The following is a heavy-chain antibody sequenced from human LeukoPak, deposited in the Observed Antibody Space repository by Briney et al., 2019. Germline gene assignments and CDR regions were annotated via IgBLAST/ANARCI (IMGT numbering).Heavy chain of an antibody. CDR3: ARDLTDSGDSK. D-gene: IGHD4-11*01. Sequence: ASVKVSCKASGYTFTSYDINWVRQATGQGLEWMGWLNPNSGNTGYAQKFQGRVTITRNTSISTAYMELSSLRSDDTAVYYCARDLTDSGDSKWGQGTLVTVSS. V-gene: IGHV1-8*03. J-gene: IGHJ4*02. CDR2: LNPNSGNT. CDR1: GYTFTSYD.